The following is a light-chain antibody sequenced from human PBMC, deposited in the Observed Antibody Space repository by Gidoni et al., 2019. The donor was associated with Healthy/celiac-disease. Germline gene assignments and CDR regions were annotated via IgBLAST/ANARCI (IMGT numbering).Light chain of an antibody. CDR1: QSSSSY. V-gene: IGKV1-39*01. CDR3: QQRYSTPYT. CDR2: AAS. Sequence: DIQMTKAPSSLSASVGDRVTITCRASQSSSSYLNWYQQKPGNAPKLLIYAASSLQSGVPSRFSGSGSATDFTLTISRLQPEDFATYYCQQRYSTPYTFGQGTKLEIK. J-gene: IGKJ2*01.